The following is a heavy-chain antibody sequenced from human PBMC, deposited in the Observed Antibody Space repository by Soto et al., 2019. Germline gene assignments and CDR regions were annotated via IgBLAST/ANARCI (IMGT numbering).Heavy chain of an antibody. V-gene: IGHV1-46*01. CDR3: ARRPPLLRYTYFDS. Sequence: ASVKVSCKASGYTFTSQNMHWVRQAPGQGLEWMGVINPSVGSTTYAQKFQGRVTMTTDTSTSTAYMELRSLRSDDTAVYYCARRPPLLRYTYFDSWGQGTLVTVSS. J-gene: IGHJ4*02. D-gene: IGHD2-15*01. CDR2: INPSVGST. CDR1: GYTFTSQN.